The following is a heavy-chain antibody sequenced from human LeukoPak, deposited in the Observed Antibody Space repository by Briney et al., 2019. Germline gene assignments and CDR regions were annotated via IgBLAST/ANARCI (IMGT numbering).Heavy chain of an antibody. D-gene: IGHD3-16*02. CDR3: ARVVREEDGMDV. V-gene: IGHV5-10-1*01. Sequence: GDSLKVSCKGSGYSFTSYWISWVRQMPGKGLEWMGRIDPSDSDTNYSPSFQGHVTISADKSISTAFLQWSSLKASDTAMYYCARVVREEDGMDVWGQGTTVTVFS. CDR2: IDPSDSDT. J-gene: IGHJ6*02. CDR1: GYSFTSYW.